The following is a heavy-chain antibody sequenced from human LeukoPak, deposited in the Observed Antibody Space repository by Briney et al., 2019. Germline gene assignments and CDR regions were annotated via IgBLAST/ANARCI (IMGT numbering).Heavy chain of an antibody. V-gene: IGHV4-39*01. J-gene: IGHJ3*02. CDR2: IYYSGST. CDR1: GGSISSSSYY. CDR3: ARPAIEPFTIFGAKGAFDI. D-gene: IGHD3-3*01. Sequence: SETLSLTCTVSGGSISSSSYYWGWIRQPPGKGLEWIGSIYYSGSTYYNPSLKSRVTVSVDTSKNQFSLKLSSVTAADTAVYYCARPAIEPFTIFGAKGAFDIWGQGTMVTVSS.